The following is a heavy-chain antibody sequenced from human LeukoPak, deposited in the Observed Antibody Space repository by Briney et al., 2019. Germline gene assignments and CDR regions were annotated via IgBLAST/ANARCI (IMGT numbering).Heavy chain of an antibody. V-gene: IGHV3-33*01. Sequence: PGGSLRLSCAASGFTFSSYGMHWVRQAPGKGLEWVAVIWYDGSNKYYADSVKGRFTISRDNSKNTLYLQMNSLRAEDTAVYYCARDGTMVRGVIGMDVWGQGTTVTVSS. CDR2: IWYDGSNK. J-gene: IGHJ6*02. D-gene: IGHD3-10*01. CDR3: ARDGTMVRGVIGMDV. CDR1: GFTFSSYG.